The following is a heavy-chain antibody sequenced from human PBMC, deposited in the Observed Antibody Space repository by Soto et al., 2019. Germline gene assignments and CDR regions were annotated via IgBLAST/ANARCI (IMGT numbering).Heavy chain of an antibody. CDR2: IYPGDSDT. Sequence: GESLKISFKGSGYSFTSYWIGLVRQIPGKGLAWMGIIYPGDSDTIYSPSFQGQVSISADMSISTAYLQWSSPKASDNAIYFCARRYDFWSISSGRYFNGLDVWGQGTTVTVS. CDR1: GYSFTSYW. CDR3: ARRYDFWSISSGRYFNGLDV. V-gene: IGHV5-51*01. J-gene: IGHJ6*02. D-gene: IGHD3-3*01.